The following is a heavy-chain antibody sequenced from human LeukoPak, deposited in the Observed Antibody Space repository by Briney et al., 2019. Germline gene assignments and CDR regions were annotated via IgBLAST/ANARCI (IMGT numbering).Heavy chain of an antibody. J-gene: IGHJ5*02. D-gene: IGHD3-9*01. Sequence: ASVKVSCKASGGTFSSYAISWVRQAPGQGLEWMGWISAYNGNTNYAQKLQGRVTMTTDTSTSTAYMELRSLRSDDTAVYYCAVTDILTGGFDPWGQGTLVTVSS. V-gene: IGHV1-18*01. CDR3: AVTDILTGGFDP. CDR1: GGTFSSYA. CDR2: ISAYNGNT.